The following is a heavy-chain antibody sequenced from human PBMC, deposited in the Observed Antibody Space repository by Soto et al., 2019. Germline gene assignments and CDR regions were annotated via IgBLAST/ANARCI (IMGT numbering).Heavy chain of an antibody. CDR1: GFTFSSYS. J-gene: IGHJ6*02. V-gene: IGHV3-21*01. D-gene: IGHD2-8*01. CDR2: ISSSSSYI. Sequence: EVQLVESGGGLVKPGGSLRLSCAASGFTFSSYSMNWVRQAPGKGLEWVSSISSSSSYIYYADSVKGRFTISRDNAKNSLYLQMNSLRAEDTAVYYCARDHPLRVYAHSYYYYGMDVWGQGTTVTVSS. CDR3: ARDHPLRVYAHSYYYYGMDV.